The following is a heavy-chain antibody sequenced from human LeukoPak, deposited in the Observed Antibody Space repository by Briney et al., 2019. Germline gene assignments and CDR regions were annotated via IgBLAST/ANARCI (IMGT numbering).Heavy chain of an antibody. J-gene: IGHJ4*02. CDR3: ARDEIADY. CDR2: IYYSGST. Sequence: PSETLSLTCTVSGGSLSSHYWSWIRQPPGKGLEWIGYIYYSGSTNYNPSLKSRVTISVDTSKNQFSLKLSSVTAADTAVYYCARDEIADYWGQGTLVTVSS. D-gene: IGHD2/OR15-2a*01. CDR1: GGSLSSHY. V-gene: IGHV4-59*11.